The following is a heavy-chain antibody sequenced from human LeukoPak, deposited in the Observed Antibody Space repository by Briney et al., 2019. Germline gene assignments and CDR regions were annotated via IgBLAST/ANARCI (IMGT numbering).Heavy chain of an antibody. Sequence: ASVKVSCKASGYTFTGYYMHWVRQAPGQGLEWMGIINPSGGSTSYAQKFQGRVTMTRDVSTSTVYMELSSLRSEDTAVYYCARGGTTVGVFDYWGQGTLVTVSS. CDR1: GYTFTGYY. CDR2: INPSGGST. D-gene: IGHD4-11*01. CDR3: ARGGTTVGVFDY. J-gene: IGHJ4*02. V-gene: IGHV1-46*01.